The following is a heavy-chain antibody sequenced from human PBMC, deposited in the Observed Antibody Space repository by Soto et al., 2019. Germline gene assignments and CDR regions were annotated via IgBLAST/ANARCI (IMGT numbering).Heavy chain of an antibody. Sequence: SDTLSPTCAVYGGSFSGYYWSRIRQPPGKGLEWIGEINHSGSTNYNPSLKSRVTISVDTSKNQFSLKLSSVTAADTAVYYCARRYSNYVWWFDPWGQGTLVTVSS. J-gene: IGHJ5*02. CDR3: ARRYSNYVWWFDP. CDR1: GGSFSGYY. V-gene: IGHV4-34*01. D-gene: IGHD4-4*01. CDR2: INHSGST.